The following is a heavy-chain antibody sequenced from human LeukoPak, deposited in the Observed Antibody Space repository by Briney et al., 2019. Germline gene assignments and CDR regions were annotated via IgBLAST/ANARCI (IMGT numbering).Heavy chain of an antibody. V-gene: IGHV1-46*01. CDR3: AAHLGYCSSTSCYRNWFDP. Sequence: ASVKVSCKASGYTFTSYYMHWVRQAPGQGLEWTGIINPSGGSTSYAQKFQGRVTMTRDTSTSTVYMELSSLRSEDTAVYYCAAHLGYCSSTSCYRNWFDPWGQGTLVTVSS. CDR2: INPSGGST. CDR1: GYTFTSYY. J-gene: IGHJ5*02. D-gene: IGHD2-2*01.